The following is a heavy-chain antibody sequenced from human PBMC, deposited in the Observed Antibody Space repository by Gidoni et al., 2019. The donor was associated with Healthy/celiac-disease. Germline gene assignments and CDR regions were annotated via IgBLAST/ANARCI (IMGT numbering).Heavy chain of an antibody. CDR2: IKSKTDGGTT. CDR3: TTDLGIRIVPAVKGDHYYYYGMDV. D-gene: IGHD2-2*01. Sequence: EVQLVESGGGLVKPGGSLRLSCAASGFTFSNAWMSWVRQAPGKGLEWVGRIKSKTDGGTTDYAAPVKGRFTISRDDSKNTLYLQMNSLKTEDTAVYYCTTDLGIRIVPAVKGDHYYYYGMDVWGQGTTVTVSS. V-gene: IGHV3-15*01. J-gene: IGHJ6*02. CDR1: GFTFSNAW.